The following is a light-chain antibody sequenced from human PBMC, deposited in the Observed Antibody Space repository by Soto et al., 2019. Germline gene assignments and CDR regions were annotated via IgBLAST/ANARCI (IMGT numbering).Light chain of an antibody. J-gene: IGKJ3*01. CDR3: HQHLSIPLT. Sequence: DIVMTQFPDSLAVSLGERATINCKSSQSVLYNSNSKNYLAWYQQKPGQPPKLLISWASTRASGVPDRFGGSGSGTDFTLTISNLQAEDVAIYFCHQHLSIPLTFGPGTKVDI. V-gene: IGKV4-1*01. CDR2: WAS. CDR1: QSVLYNSNSKNY.